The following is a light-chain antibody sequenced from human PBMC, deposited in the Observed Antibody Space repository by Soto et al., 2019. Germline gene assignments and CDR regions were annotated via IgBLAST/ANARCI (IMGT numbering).Light chain of an antibody. V-gene: IGKV3D-20*02. CDR3: QQRSDWPPLT. Sequence: IVLTQSPGTLSLSPWERATLSCRASQSFSSTYLAWYQQKPGQAPRLLIYGASTRATGFPARFSGSGSGTDFTLTISSLEPEDFAVYYCQQRSDWPPLTFGGGTKVDIK. CDR2: GAS. J-gene: IGKJ4*01. CDR1: QSFSSTY.